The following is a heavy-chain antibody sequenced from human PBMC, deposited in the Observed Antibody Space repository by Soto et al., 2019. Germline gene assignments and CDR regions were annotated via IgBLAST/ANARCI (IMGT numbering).Heavy chain of an antibody. CDR1: GGSISSSSYY. Sequence: SETLSLTCTVSGGSISSSSYYWGWIRQPPGKGLEWIGSIYYSGSTYYNPSLKSRVTISVDTSKNQFSLKLSSVTAADTAVYYCARQAAGSIYYYYYYGMDVWGQGTTVTVS. CDR2: IYYSGST. J-gene: IGHJ6*02. CDR3: ARQAAGSIYYYYYYGMDV. D-gene: IGHD6-13*01. V-gene: IGHV4-39*01.